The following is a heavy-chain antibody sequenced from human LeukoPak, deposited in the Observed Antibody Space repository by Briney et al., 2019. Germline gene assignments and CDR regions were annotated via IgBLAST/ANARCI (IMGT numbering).Heavy chain of an antibody. Sequence: PGGSLRLSCAASGLTFSSHWMHWVRQAPGKGLVWVSRITNDGSSTTYADFVKGRFTISRDNAKNSLYLQMSSLRAEDTAVYYCARGGYDYNALFDHWGQGTLVTVSS. V-gene: IGHV3-74*01. CDR2: ITNDGSST. D-gene: IGHD5-12*01. J-gene: IGHJ4*02. CDR1: GLTFSSHW. CDR3: ARGGYDYNALFDH.